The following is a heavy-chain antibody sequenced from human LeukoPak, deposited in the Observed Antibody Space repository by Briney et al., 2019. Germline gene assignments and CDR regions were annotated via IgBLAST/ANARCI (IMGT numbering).Heavy chain of an antibody. J-gene: IGHJ6*02. CDR1: GFTFSSYS. CDR2: ISSSSSYI. D-gene: IGHD4-17*01. Sequence: PGGSLRLSCAASGFTFSSYSMNWVRQAPGKGLEWVSSISSSSSYIYYADSVKGRFTISRDNAKNSLYLQMNSLRAEDTAVYYCARASGDSYYYYGMDVWGQGTTVTVSS. CDR3: ARASGDSYYYYGMDV. V-gene: IGHV3-21*01.